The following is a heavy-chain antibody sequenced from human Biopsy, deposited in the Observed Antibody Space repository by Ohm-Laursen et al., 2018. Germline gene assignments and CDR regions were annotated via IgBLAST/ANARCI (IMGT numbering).Heavy chain of an antibody. CDR1: GFIFDDYD. Sequence: SSLRLSCAASGFIFDDYDVHWVRQAPGKGLEWVSRINRDSDTADYVDSVRGRFAISRDNARKTLILQMNSLRPEDTALYYCVKDRGGARASFHYWGQGIRVAVSS. D-gene: IGHD3-16*01. V-gene: IGHV3-9*01. CDR2: INRDSDTA. CDR3: VKDRGGARASFHY. J-gene: IGHJ4*02.